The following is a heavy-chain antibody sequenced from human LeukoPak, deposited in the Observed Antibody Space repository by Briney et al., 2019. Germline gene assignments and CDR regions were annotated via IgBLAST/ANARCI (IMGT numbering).Heavy chain of an antibody. CDR2: TYYRSKWYN. V-gene: IGHV6-1*01. CDR3: ARDKGGSGYDHLDS. J-gene: IGHJ4*02. D-gene: IGHD5-12*01. Sequence: SQTLSLTCAISGDSVSTNSAAWNWIRQSPSRGLEWLERTYYRSKWYNDYAVSVKGRIAINPDTSKNQFSLQLNSVTPEDTAVYYCARDKGGSGYDHLDSWGQGTLVTVSS. CDR1: GDSVSTNSAA.